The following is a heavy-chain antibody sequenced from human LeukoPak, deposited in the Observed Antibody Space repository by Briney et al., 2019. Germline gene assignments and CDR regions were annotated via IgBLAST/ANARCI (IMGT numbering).Heavy chain of an antibody. CDR1: GYTFTNYY. CDR2: INPSGGST. CDR3: ATWGSSSSPLPTMDV. V-gene: IGHV1-46*01. D-gene: IGHD6-13*01. Sequence: ASVKVSCKASGYTFTNYYMHWVRQAPGQGLEWMGIINPSGGSTNYAQNFQGRVTMARDTSTSTVYMELSSLRSEDTAVYYCATWGSSSSPLPTMDVWGQGTTVTVSS. J-gene: IGHJ6*02.